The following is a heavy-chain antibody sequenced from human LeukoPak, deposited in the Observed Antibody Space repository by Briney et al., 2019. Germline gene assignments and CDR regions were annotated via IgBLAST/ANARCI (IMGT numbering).Heavy chain of an antibody. Sequence: PWGSLRLSCTASGFTISSNYMSWVGQAPGKGLDLVSVVYSGGSTYYADAVKGRFTISRDNYKNTLYLQMNSLRAEDTTVYYCARSYDILTGYYKDWGQGTLGTVSS. CDR2: VYSGGST. D-gene: IGHD3-9*01. V-gene: IGHV3-53*01. J-gene: IGHJ4*01. CDR3: ARSYDILTGYYKD. CDR1: GFTISSNY.